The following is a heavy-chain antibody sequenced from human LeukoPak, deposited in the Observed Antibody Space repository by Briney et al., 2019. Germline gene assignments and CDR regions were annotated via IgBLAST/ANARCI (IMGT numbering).Heavy chain of an antibody. CDR3: ANNPGRY. J-gene: IGHJ4*02. D-gene: IGHD3-9*01. Sequence: GGSLRLSCAASGLTFSNYAMSWVRQAPGKGLGWVSAISGSDGSTHYADSVKGRFTISRDNSKNTLYLQMNSLRAEDTAVYYCANNPGRYWGQGTLVTVSS. CDR1: GLTFSNYA. CDR2: ISGSDGST. V-gene: IGHV3-23*01.